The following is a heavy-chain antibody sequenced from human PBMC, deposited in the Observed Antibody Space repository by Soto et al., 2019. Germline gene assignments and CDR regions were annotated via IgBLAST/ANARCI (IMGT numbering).Heavy chain of an antibody. CDR2: ISYDGSNK. J-gene: IGHJ4*02. CDR3: AKRLLRGGYYDSSGYSPGFDY. D-gene: IGHD3-22*01. V-gene: IGHV3-30*18. CDR1: GFTFSSYG. Sequence: GGSLRLSCAASGFTFSSYGMHWVRQAPGKGLEWVAVISYDGSNKYYADSVKGRFTISRDNSKNTLYLQMNSLRAEDTAVYYCAKRLLRGGYYDSSGYSPGFDYWGQGTLVTVSS.